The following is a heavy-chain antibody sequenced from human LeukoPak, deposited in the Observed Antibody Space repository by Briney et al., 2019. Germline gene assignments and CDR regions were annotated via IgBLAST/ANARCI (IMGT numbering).Heavy chain of an antibody. CDR1: GFTFSSYA. CDR2: ISGSGGST. CDR3: ATPRKTGNYPGAFFDY. J-gene: IGHJ4*02. V-gene: IGHV3-23*01. D-gene: IGHD3-9*01. Sequence: PGGSLRLSCAASGFTFSSYAMSWVRQAPGKGLEWVSAISGSGGSTYYADSVKGRFTISRDNSKNTLYLQMNSLRAEDTAVYYCATPRKTGNYPGAFFDYWGQGTLVTVSS.